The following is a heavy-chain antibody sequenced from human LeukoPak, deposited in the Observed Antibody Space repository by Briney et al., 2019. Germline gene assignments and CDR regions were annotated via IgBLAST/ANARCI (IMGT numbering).Heavy chain of an antibody. CDR3: AKDLGSRYCSSTSCLGGDYFDY. Sequence: GALRLSCAASGFTFSSYAMSWVRQAPGKGLEWVSAISGSGGSTYYADSVKGRFTISRDNSKKTLYLQMNSLRAEDTAVYYCAKDLGSRYCSSTSCLGGDYFDYWGQGTLVTVSS. CDR2: ISGSGGST. J-gene: IGHJ4*02. CDR1: GFTFSSYA. D-gene: IGHD2-2*01. V-gene: IGHV3-23*01.